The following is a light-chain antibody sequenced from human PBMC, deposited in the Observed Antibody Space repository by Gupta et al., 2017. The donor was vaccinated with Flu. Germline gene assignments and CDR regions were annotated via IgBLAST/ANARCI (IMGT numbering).Light chain of an antibody. CDR3: QQLNSSPIT. J-gene: IGKJ4*01. CDR1: HDSSNY. CDR2: DAS. Sequence: PSFLSASVGDIVTITCRASHDSSNYFAWYQQKPGKAPRLLIYDASTLQTGVPSRFSGSGSGTKFTLTISSLQPEDFATYYCQQLNSSPITFGGGTTVDI. V-gene: IGKV1-9*01.